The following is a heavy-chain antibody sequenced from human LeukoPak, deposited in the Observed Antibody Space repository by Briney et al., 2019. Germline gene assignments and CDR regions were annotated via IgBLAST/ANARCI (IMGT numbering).Heavy chain of an antibody. CDR3: ARGRHGESGNSGFLEFDY. Sequence: SETLSLTCTVSGGSISSSSYYWGWIRQPPGKGLEWIGSIYYSGSTYYNPSLKSRVTISVDTSKNQFSLKLSSVTAADTAVYYCARGRHGESGNSGFLEFDYWGQGTLVTVSS. CDR1: GGSISSSSYY. V-gene: IGHV4-39*07. D-gene: IGHD4-23*01. J-gene: IGHJ4*02. CDR2: IYYSGST.